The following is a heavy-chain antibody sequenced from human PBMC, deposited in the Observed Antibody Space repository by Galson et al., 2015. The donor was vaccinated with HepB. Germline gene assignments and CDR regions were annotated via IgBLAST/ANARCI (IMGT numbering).Heavy chain of an antibody. J-gene: IGHJ3*02. D-gene: IGHD6-19*01. V-gene: IGHV3-21*01. Sequence: LRLSCAASGFTFSSYSMNWVRQAPGKGLEWVSSISSSSSYIYYADSVKGRFTISRDNAKNSLYLQMNSLRAEDTAVYYCATSRRAVAVGDAFDIWGQGTMVTVSS. CDR1: GFTFSSYS. CDR2: ISSSSSYI. CDR3: ATSRRAVAVGDAFDI.